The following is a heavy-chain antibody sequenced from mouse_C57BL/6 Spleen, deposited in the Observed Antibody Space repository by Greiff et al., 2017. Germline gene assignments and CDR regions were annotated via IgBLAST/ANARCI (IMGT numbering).Heavy chain of an antibody. V-gene: IGHV1-54*01. J-gene: IGHJ2*01. CDR2: INPGSGGT. D-gene: IGHD1-2*01. CDR1: GYAFTNYL. CDR3: ARSTGTPDY. Sequence: QVQLKESGAELVRPGTSVKVSCKASGYAFTNYLIEWVKQRPGQGLEWIGVINPGSGGTNYNEKFKGKATLTADKSSSTAYMQLSSLTSEDSAVYFCARSTGTPDYWGQGTTLTVSS.